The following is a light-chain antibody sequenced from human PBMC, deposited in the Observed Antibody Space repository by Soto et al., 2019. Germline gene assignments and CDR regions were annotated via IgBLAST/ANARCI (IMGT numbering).Light chain of an antibody. CDR1: QSISSY. Sequence: DIQMTQSPSSLSASEGDRVTITCRASQSISSYLNWYQQKPGKAPKLLIYAASSLQSGVPSRFSGSGSGTDSTLTVSSLQPEDFATYYCQQSYSTPYTFGQGTKLEIK. V-gene: IGKV1-39*01. CDR2: AAS. J-gene: IGKJ2*01. CDR3: QQSYSTPYT.